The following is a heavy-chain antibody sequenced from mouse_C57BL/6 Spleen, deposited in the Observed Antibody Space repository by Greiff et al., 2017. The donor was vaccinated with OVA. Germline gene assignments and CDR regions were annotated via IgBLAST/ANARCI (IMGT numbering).Heavy chain of an antibody. CDR1: GFTFSDYY. CDR3: ARERYYGSSFYFDY. Sequence: EVMLVESEGGLVQPGSSMKLSCTASGFTFSDYYMAWVRQVPEKGLEWVANINYDGSSTYYLDSLKSRFIISRDNAKNILYLQMSSLKSEDTATYYCARERYYGSSFYFDYWGQGTTLTVSS. D-gene: IGHD1-1*01. CDR2: INYDGSST. V-gene: IGHV5-16*01. J-gene: IGHJ2*01.